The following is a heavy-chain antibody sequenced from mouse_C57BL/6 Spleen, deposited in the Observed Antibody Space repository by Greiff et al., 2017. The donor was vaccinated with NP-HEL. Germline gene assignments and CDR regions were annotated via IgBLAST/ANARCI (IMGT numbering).Heavy chain of an antibody. D-gene: IGHD1-1*01. CDR1: GYSITSGYY. CDR3: ARDEDYYGSSWYFDV. Sequence: ESGPGLVKPSQSLSLTCSVTGYSITSGYYWNWIRQFPGNKLEWMGYISYDGSNNYNPSLKNRISITRDTSKNQFFLKLNSVTTEDTATYYCARDEDYYGSSWYFDVWGTGTTVTVSS. V-gene: IGHV3-6*01. CDR2: ISYDGSN. J-gene: IGHJ1*03.